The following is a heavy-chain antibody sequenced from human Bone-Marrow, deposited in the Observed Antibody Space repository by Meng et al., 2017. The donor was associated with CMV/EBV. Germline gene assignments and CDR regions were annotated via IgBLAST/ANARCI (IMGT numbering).Heavy chain of an antibody. V-gene: IGHV1-18*04. Sequence: ASVKVSCKASGYTFISYYIHWVRQAPGQGLEWMGWISAYNGNTNYAQKRQGRVTMTTDTSTSTAYMELRSLRSDDTAVYYCARDSAFNYYDFWSGYYTGGLGMDVWGQGTTVTVSS. J-gene: IGHJ6*02. D-gene: IGHD3-3*01. CDR1: GYTFISYY. CDR3: ARDSAFNYYDFWSGYYTGGLGMDV. CDR2: ISAYNGNT.